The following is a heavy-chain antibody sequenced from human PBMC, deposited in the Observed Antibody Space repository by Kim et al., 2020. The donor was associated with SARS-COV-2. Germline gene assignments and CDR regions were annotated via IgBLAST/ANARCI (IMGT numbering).Heavy chain of an antibody. Sequence: ASVKVSCKASGYTFTSYAMHWVRQAPGQRLEWMGWINAGNGNTKYSQKFQGRVTITRDTSASTAYMELSSLRSEDTAVYYCARGSLYYYDSSGYTQFDLWGRGTLVTVSS. CDR1: GYTFTSYA. CDR2: INAGNGNT. V-gene: IGHV1-3*01. CDR3: ARGSLYYYDSSGYTQFDL. D-gene: IGHD3-22*01. J-gene: IGHJ2*01.